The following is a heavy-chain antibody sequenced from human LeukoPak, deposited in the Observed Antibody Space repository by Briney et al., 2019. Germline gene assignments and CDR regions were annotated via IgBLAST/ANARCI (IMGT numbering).Heavy chain of an antibody. CDR3: PRDSLRRVFDY. V-gene: IGHV1-46*01. CDR1: GYTFTSYY. CDR2: INPSGGST. Sequence: ASVKVSCKASGYTFTSYYMHWVRQAPGQGLEWMGIINPSGGSTSYAHKFQVRVTMTRDTSPSPVYMELTTLPSHDPAVYSCPRDSLRRVFDYWGQGTLVTVSS. J-gene: IGHJ4*02.